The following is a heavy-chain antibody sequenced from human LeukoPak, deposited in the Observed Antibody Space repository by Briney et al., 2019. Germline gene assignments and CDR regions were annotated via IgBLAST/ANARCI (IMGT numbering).Heavy chain of an antibody. J-gene: IGHJ3*02. V-gene: IGHV4-30-4*01. Sequence: SETLSLTCTVSGGSISSGDYYWSWIRQPPGKGLEWIGYIYYSGSTYYNPSLKSRVTISVDTSKNQFSLELSSVTAADTAVYYCARVLHDAFDIWGQGTMVTVSS. CDR2: IYYSGST. CDR3: ARVLHDAFDI. CDR1: GGSISSGDYY.